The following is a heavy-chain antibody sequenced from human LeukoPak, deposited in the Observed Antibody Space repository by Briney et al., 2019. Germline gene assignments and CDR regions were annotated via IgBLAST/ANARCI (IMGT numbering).Heavy chain of an antibody. Sequence: PGGSLRLSCAASGFTFSSYSMNWVRQAPGKGLEWVSSISSSGSTIYYADSVKGRFTISRDNAKNSLYLQMNSLRAEDTAVYYCARVGRDGYTSYYYYYMDVWGKGTTVTISS. J-gene: IGHJ6*03. CDR3: ARVGRDGYTSYYYYYMDV. CDR2: ISSSGSTI. V-gene: IGHV3-21*04. D-gene: IGHD5-24*01. CDR1: GFTFSSYS.